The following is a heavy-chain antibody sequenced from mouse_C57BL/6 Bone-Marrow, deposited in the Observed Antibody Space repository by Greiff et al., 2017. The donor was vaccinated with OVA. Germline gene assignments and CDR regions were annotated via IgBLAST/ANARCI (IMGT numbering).Heavy chain of an antibody. CDR3: AAIYYGYDEFAY. D-gene: IGHD2-2*01. V-gene: IGHV2-5*01. Sequence: VQLQESGPGLVQPSQSLSITCTVSGFSLTSYGVHWVSQSPGKGLEWLGVIWRGGSTDYNAAFMSRLSITKDNSKSQVFFKMNSLQADDTAIYSCAAIYYGYDEFAYWGQGTLVTVSA. CDR1: GFSLTSYG. CDR2: IWRGGST. J-gene: IGHJ3*01.